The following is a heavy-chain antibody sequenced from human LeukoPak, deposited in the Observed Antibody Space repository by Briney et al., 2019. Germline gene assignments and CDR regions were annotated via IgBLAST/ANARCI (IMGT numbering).Heavy chain of an antibody. CDR2: IYYSGRT. V-gene: IGHV4-31*03. CDR3: ARDRSPNCSGGSCPYFDY. Sequence: SETLSLTCTVSGGSISSGGYYWSWIRQHPGKGLEWIGYIYYSGRTYYNPSLKSRVTISVDTSKNQFSLKLSSVTAADTAVYYCARDRSPNCSGGSCPYFDYWGQGTLVTVSS. D-gene: IGHD2-15*01. CDR1: GGSISSGGYY. J-gene: IGHJ4*02.